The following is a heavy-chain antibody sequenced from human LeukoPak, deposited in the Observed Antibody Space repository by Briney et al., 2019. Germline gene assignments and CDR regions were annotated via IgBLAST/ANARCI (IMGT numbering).Heavy chain of an antibody. CDR3: ARVRGSNWFDP. D-gene: IGHD3-16*01. CDR2: IYSDGST. V-gene: IGHV3-53*01. CDR1: GFTVSSNY. J-gene: IGHJ5*02. Sequence: GGSLRLSCAASGFTVSSNYMTWVRQAPEKGLEWVSIIYSDGSTYYTDSVQGRFTISRDNSRNTLYLQMNSLRAEDTAVYYCARVRGSNWFDPWGQGALVTVSS.